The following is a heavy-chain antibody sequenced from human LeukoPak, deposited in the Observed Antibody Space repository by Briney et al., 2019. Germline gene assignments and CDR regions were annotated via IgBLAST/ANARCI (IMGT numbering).Heavy chain of an antibody. J-gene: IGHJ3*02. CDR2: IEQDGSEK. Sequence: GGSLRLSCAASGFSFSSYWMYWVRQAPGKGLEWVANIEQDGSEKYYVDSVKGRFTISGDNAKNSLFLQMNSLRAEDTAVYYCARESGSSGMDIWGQGTMVTVSS. CDR3: ARESGSSGMDI. V-gene: IGHV3-7*01. CDR1: GFSFSSYW. D-gene: IGHD1-26*01.